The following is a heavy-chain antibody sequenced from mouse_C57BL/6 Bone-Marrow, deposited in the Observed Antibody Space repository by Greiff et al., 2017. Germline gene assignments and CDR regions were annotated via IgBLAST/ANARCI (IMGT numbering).Heavy chain of an antibody. CDR2: INPSSGYP. CDR1: GYTFTSYW. CDR3: ARPDLLLGRY. Sequence: VQLQQSGAELAKPGASVKLSCKASGYTFTSYWLHWVKQRPGQGLEWIGYINPSSGYPKYNQKFKDKATLTADTSSSTAYMQLSSLTYEDSAVYYCARPDLLLGRYWGQGTTLTVSS. V-gene: IGHV1-7*01. J-gene: IGHJ2*01. D-gene: IGHD1-1*01.